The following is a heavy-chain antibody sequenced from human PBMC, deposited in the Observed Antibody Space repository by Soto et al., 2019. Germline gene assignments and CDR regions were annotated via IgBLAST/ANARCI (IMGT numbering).Heavy chain of an antibody. CDR1: GYTFTGYY. V-gene: IGHV1-2*04. CDR2: INPNSGGT. Sequence: ASVKVSCKASGYTFTGYYMHWVRQAPGQGLEWMGWINPNSGGTNYAQKFQGWVTMTRDTSISTAYMELSRLRSDDTAVYYCARGGGTTVTTYYYYYMDVWGKGTTVTVSS. D-gene: IGHD4-17*01. J-gene: IGHJ6*03. CDR3: ARGGGTTVTTYYYYYMDV.